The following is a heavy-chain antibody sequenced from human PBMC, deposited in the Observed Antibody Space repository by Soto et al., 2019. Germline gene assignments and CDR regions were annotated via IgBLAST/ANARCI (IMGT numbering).Heavy chain of an antibody. CDR3: ARLMGARGGNWFDP. CDR1: GGSISSSSYY. D-gene: IGHD1-26*01. Sequence: SETLSLTCTVTGGSISSSSYYWGWIRQPPGKGLEWIGSIYYSGSTYYNPSLKSRVNISVDTSKNQFSLKLSSVTAADTAVYYCARLMGARGGNWFDPWGQGTLVTVSS. CDR2: IYYSGST. V-gene: IGHV4-39*01. J-gene: IGHJ5*02.